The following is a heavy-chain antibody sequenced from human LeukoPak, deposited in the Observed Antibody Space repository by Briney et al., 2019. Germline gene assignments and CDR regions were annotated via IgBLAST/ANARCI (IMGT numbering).Heavy chain of an antibody. V-gene: IGHV3-23*01. CDR3: ARELLRELGAFDI. J-gene: IGHJ3*02. Sequence: GGSLRLSCAASGFTFSSYAMSWVRQAPGKGLECISGFSGSGGSTYYADSVKGRFTISRDNSKNTLYLQMNSLRAEDTAVYYCARELLRELGAFDIWGQGTMVTVSS. CDR2: FSGSGGST. D-gene: IGHD2-15*01. CDR1: GFTFSSYA.